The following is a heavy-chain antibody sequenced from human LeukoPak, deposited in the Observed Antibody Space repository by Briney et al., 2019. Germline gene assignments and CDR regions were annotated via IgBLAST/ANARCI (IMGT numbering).Heavy chain of an antibody. V-gene: IGHV3-23*01. Sequence: PGGSLRLSCAASGFTFSSYAMSWVRQAPGKGLEWVSAISGSGGGTYYADYVKGRFTISRDNPKNSLYLQMNSLRAEDTAVYYCARYSGNYRAFDIWGQGTMVTVSS. CDR1: GFTFSSYA. CDR2: ISGSGGGT. D-gene: IGHD1-26*01. CDR3: ARYSGNYRAFDI. J-gene: IGHJ3*02.